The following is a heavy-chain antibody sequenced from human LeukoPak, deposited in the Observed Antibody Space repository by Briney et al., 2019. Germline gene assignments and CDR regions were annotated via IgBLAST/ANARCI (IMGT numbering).Heavy chain of an antibody. V-gene: IGHV3-64D*09. CDR2: ISSNGGST. J-gene: IGHJ4*02. Sequence: PGESLRLSCSASGFTFSSYALHWVRQAPGKGLESVSAISSNGGSTSYADSVKGRFTFSRDNSKNTLYLQMSSLRAEDTAVYYCVKDWGRGWYRFDCWGQGTLVTVSS. D-gene: IGHD6-19*01. CDR3: VKDWGRGWYRFDC. CDR1: GFTFSSYA.